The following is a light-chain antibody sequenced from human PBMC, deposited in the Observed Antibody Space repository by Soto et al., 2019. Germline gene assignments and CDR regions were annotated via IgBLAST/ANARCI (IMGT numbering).Light chain of an antibody. CDR2: EVS. V-gene: IGLV2-14*01. CDR1: SSDVGGYNY. CDR3: SSYTRSSTRDVV. Sequence: QSALTQPASVSGSPGQSITISCTGTSSDVGGYNYVSWYQQHPGKAPKLMIYEVSNRPSGVSNRFSGSKSGNTASLTISGLQGEDEAYYYCSSYTRSSTRDVVFGGGTQLTVL. J-gene: IGLJ2*01.